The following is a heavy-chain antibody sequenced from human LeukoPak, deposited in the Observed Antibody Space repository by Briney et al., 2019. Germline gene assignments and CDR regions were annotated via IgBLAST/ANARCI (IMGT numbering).Heavy chain of an antibody. J-gene: IGHJ6*02. Sequence: PGGSLRLSCAVSGFTFSSYWMHWVRQAPGKGLVWVSHINSDGSSTNHADSVKGRFTVSRDDAKNTLYLQMNSLRAEDTAVYYCARDTRDYSLDVWGQGTTVTVSS. CDR1: GFTFSSYW. CDR2: INSDGSST. V-gene: IGHV3-74*01. CDR3: ARDTRDYSLDV.